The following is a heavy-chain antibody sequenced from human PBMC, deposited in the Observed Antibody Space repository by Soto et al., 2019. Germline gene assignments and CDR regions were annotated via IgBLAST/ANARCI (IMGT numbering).Heavy chain of an antibody. CDR1: GFTFSNAW. J-gene: IGHJ4*02. Sequence: GGSLRLSCAASGFTFSNAWMSWVRQAPGKGLEWVGRIKSKTDGGTTDYAAPVKGRFTISRDDSKNTLYLQMNSLKTEDTAVYYCTTEFLEWPIPFDYWGQGTLVTVSS. CDR2: IKSKTDGGTT. CDR3: TTEFLEWPIPFDY. V-gene: IGHV3-15*01. D-gene: IGHD3-3*01.